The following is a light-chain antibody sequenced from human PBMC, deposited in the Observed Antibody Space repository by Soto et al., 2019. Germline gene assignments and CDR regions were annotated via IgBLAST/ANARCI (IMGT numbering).Light chain of an antibody. Sequence: QSVLTQPASVSGSPGQSITISCTGTSSDIGGYNYVSWYQQHPGKAPKLMIYEVNNRPSGISNRFSGSKSGNTASLTISGLQADDEADYYCSSYTSSSTSVVFGGGTKLTVL. J-gene: IGLJ2*01. V-gene: IGLV2-14*01. CDR1: SSDIGGYNY. CDR2: EVN. CDR3: SSYTSSSTSVV.